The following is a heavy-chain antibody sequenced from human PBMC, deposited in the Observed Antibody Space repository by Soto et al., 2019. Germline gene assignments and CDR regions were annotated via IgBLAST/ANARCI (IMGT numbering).Heavy chain of an antibody. Sequence: PGGSLRLSCAASGFTFSTFDMTWVRQAPGKGLEWVSLITGRDGRTHYTDRVKGRFTISRDNSNNMLYLQMNSLRVEDTAVYFCVKGAWLDYWGQGNMVTVSS. CDR1: GFTFSTFD. J-gene: IGHJ4*02. D-gene: IGHD3-16*01. CDR2: ITGRDGRT. CDR3: VKGAWLDY. V-gene: IGHV3-23*01.